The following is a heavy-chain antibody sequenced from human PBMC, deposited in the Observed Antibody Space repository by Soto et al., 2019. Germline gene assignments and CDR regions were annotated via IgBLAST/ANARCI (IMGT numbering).Heavy chain of an antibody. CDR3: ASIPMVREPPRGFDI. Sequence: SVKVSCKASGGTFSSYAISWVRPAPGQWREWMGGIIPIFGTANYAQKFQGRVTITADESTSTAYMELSSLRSEDTAVYYCASIPMVREPPRGFDIWGQGTMVTVS. D-gene: IGHD3-10*01. V-gene: IGHV1-69*13. CDR1: GGTFSSYA. CDR2: IIPIFGTA. J-gene: IGHJ3*02.